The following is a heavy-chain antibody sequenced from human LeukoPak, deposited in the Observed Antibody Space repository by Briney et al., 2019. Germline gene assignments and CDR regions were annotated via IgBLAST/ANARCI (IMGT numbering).Heavy chain of an antibody. CDR2: ISYDGSNK. CDR1: GFTFSSYG. J-gene: IGHJ4*02. D-gene: IGHD6-13*01. CDR3: AKDREVPAAGTWGSVDY. V-gene: IGHV3-30*18. Sequence: GGSLRLSCAASGFTFSSYGMHWVRQAPGKGLEWVAVISYDGSNKYYADSVKGRFTISRDNSKNTLYLQMNSLRAEDTAVYYCAKDREVPAAGTWGSVDYWGQGTLVTVSS.